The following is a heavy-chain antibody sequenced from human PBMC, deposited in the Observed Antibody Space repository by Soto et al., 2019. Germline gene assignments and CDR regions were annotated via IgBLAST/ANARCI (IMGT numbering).Heavy chain of an antibody. CDR2: IYDSGST. CDR1: VDSINSYF. D-gene: IGHD2-21*02. J-gene: IGHJ3*01. Sequence: SETLSLTCSFSVDSINSYFRNWIRQPPGEGLEWIGCIYDSGSTDYNPSLKSRVTISLDTSKKQFSLRLNSVTAADTAVYYCVSSRTAIYGDAFDVWGQGTMVTVSS. V-gene: IGHV4-59*03. CDR3: VSSRTAIYGDAFDV.